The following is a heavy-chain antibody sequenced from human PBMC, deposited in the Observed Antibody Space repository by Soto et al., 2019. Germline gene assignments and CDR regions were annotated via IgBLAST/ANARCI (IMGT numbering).Heavy chain of an antibody. D-gene: IGHD6-13*01. V-gene: IGHV4-31*03. CDR2: IYYSGST. Sequence: QVQLQESGPGLVKPSQTLSLTCTVSGGSISSGGYYWSWIRQHPGKGLEWIGYIYYSGSTYYNPSLKSRVAISVDTSKNQFSLKLSSVTAADTAVYYCARAGIAAAGVDYWGQGTLVTVSS. J-gene: IGHJ4*02. CDR1: GGSISSGGYY. CDR3: ARAGIAAAGVDY.